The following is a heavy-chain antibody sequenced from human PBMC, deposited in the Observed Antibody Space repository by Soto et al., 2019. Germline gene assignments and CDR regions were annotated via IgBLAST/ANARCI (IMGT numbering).Heavy chain of an antibody. CDR1: GDSISSSRDY. CDR2: LYDRGST. V-gene: IGHV4-39*01. Sequence: SETLSLTCTVSGDSISSSRDYWGWVRQPPGKGLEGIGSLYDRGSTYYSPSLKRLVTISVDTAKNQFSLKLGSVTAADPAVYYCARHLHPTTGYCPSTSCYHFDYWGQGTLVTVPS. D-gene: IGHD2-2*01. CDR3: ARHLHPTTGYCPSTSCYHFDY. J-gene: IGHJ4*02.